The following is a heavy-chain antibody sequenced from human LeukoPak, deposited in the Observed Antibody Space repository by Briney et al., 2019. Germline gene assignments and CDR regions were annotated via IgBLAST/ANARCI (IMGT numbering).Heavy chain of an antibody. CDR3: AKLRQWKPQRHFFEY. V-gene: IGHV3-23*01. J-gene: IGHJ4*02. CDR1: GFTFSSYA. CDR2: FSGTSTT. Sequence: PGGSLRLSCAASGFTFSSYAMSWVRQAPGKGLEWVSTFSGTSTTSYADAVKGRVTISRDNSKNTLYLQMHSLRAEDTAVYYCAKLRQWKPQRHFFEYGGQGALVAVAS. D-gene: IGHD6-19*01.